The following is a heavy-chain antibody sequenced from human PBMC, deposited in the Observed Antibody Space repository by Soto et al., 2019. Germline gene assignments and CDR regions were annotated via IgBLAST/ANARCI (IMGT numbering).Heavy chain of an antibody. Sequence: ASVKVSCKASGYTLTSYDINWVRQATGQGLEWMGWMNPNSGNTGYAQKFKGRVTMSRDISTSAVHMELSSLRSEDTAVYYCARGLDYYDSSGYDFWGQGTLVTVSS. V-gene: IGHV1-8*01. CDR3: ARGLDYYDSSGYDF. D-gene: IGHD3-22*01. J-gene: IGHJ4*02. CDR2: MNPNSGNT. CDR1: GYTLTSYD.